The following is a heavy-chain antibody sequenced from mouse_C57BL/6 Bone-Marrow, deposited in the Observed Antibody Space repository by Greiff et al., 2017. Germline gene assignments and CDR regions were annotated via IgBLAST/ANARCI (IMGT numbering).Heavy chain of an antibody. J-gene: IGHJ1*03. V-gene: IGHV1-55*01. CDR3: ARPYDRNYWYFDV. CDR2: FYPGSGST. CDR1: GYTFTSYW. D-gene: IGHD2-14*01. Sequence: QVQLKQPGAELVKPGASVKMSCKASGYTFTSYWITWVKQRPGQGLEWIGDFYPGSGSTNYNEKFKSKATLTVDTSSSTAYMQLSSLTSDDSAVYYCARPYDRNYWYFDVWGTGTTVTVSS.